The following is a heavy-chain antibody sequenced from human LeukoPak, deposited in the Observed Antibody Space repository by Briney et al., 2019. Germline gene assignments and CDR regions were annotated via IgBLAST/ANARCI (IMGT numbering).Heavy chain of an antibody. CDR1: GYTFTSYD. Sequence: ASVKVSCKASGYTFTSYDINWVRQATGQGLEWMGWMNPNSGNTGYAQKFQGRVTITRNTSISTAYMELSSLRSEDTAVYYCARGPEYYYDSSGHAFDIWGQGTMVTVYS. CDR2: MNPNSGNT. J-gene: IGHJ3*02. CDR3: ARGPEYYYDSSGHAFDI. V-gene: IGHV1-8*03. D-gene: IGHD3-22*01.